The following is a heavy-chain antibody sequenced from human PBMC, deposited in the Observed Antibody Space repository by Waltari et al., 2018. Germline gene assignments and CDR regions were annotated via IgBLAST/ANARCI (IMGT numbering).Heavy chain of an antibody. CDR1: GFTFSSYA. V-gene: IGHV3-23*01. CDR3: AKEENWNYEGDAFDI. CDR2: MSGSGGST. J-gene: IGHJ3*02. D-gene: IGHD1-7*01. Sequence: EVQLLESGGGLVQPGGSLRLSCAASGFTFSSYAMSWVRQAPGKGLEWVSAMSGSGGSTYDAESVKGRFTISRDNAKNTLYLQMNSLRAEDTAVYYCAKEENWNYEGDAFDIWGQGTMVTVSS.